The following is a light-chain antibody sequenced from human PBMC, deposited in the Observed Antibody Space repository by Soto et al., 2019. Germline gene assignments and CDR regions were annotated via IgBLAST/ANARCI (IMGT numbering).Light chain of an antibody. CDR2: GAS. CDR1: QSVSSSY. CDR3: QQYGRSPWT. V-gene: IGKV3-20*01. J-gene: IGKJ1*01. Sequence: EIVLTQSPGTLSLSPGDRATLSCRASQSVSSSYLAWYQQKPGQAPGLLIYGASSRATGIPDRFSGSGSGTDFTLTISRLEPEDFAEYYCQQYGRSPWTFGQGTKV.